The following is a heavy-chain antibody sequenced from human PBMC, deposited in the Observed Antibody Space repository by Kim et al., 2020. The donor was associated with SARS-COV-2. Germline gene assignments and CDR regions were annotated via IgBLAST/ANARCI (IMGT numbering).Heavy chain of an antibody. CDR1: GGTFSSYA. D-gene: IGHD3-10*01. J-gene: IGHJ3*02. CDR2: IIPIFGTE. Sequence: SVKVSCKASGGTFSSYAISWVRQAPGQGREGMGGIIPIFGTEKYAQKFQGRVTITADEATSTAYMELSSLRPEDTAGDYWSGCEDGGSGRYYERGAFD. V-gene: IGHV1-69*13. CDR3: SGCEDGGSGRYYERGAFD.